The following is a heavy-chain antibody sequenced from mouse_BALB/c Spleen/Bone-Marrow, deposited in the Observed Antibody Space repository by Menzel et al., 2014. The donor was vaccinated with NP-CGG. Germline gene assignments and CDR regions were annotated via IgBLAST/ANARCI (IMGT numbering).Heavy chain of an antibody. CDR1: GYTFTEDT. CDR2: INPNNGGT. Sequence: VQLQQSGPELVKPAASVKISCKTSGYTFTEDTMHWVKQSHGKSLEWIGVINPNNGGTTYKQKFKDKAALTVDKSSSTAYMELRSLTAEDSAVYYCAGDGNYAMDYRGQGTSVTVPS. V-gene: IGHV1-22*01. D-gene: IGHD2-1*01. CDR3: AGDGNYAMDY. J-gene: IGHJ4*01.